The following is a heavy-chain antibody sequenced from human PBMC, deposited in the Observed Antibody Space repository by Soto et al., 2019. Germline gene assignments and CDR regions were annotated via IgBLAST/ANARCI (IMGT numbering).Heavy chain of an antibody. J-gene: IGHJ6*02. CDR1: GFTFSSYG. D-gene: IGHD6-6*01. CDR3: ARDASIAARYYYGMDV. Sequence: PGGSLRLSCAASGFTFSSYGMHWVRQAPGKGLEWVAVIWYDGSNKYYADSVKGRFTISRDNSKNTLYLQMNSLRAEDTAVYYCARDASIAARYYYGMDVWGQGTTVTVSS. V-gene: IGHV3-33*01. CDR2: IWYDGSNK.